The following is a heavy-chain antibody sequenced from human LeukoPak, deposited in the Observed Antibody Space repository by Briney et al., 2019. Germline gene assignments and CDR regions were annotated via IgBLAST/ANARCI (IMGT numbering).Heavy chain of an antibody. CDR1: GYSISSGYY. CDR3: ARDYTAMALNWFDP. V-gene: IGHV4-38-2*02. Sequence: KPSETLSLTCTVSGYSISSGYYWGWIRQPPGKGLEWIGSIYHSGSTYYNPSLKSRVTTSVDTSKNQFSLKLSSVTAADTAVYYCARDYTAMALNWFDPWGQGTLVTVSS. J-gene: IGHJ5*02. CDR2: IYHSGST. D-gene: IGHD5-18*01.